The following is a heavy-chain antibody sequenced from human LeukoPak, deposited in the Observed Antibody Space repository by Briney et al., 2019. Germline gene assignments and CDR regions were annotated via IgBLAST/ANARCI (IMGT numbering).Heavy chain of an antibody. V-gene: IGHV4-61*02. CDR2: IYTSGST. Sequence: SQTLSLTCTVSVGSISSGSYYWSWIRQPAGKGLEWIGRIYTSGSTNYNPSLKSRVTISVDTSKNRFSLKLSSVTAADTAVYYCARGSYDSSGYPFDYWGQGTLVTVSS. J-gene: IGHJ4*02. D-gene: IGHD3-22*01. CDR3: ARGSYDSSGYPFDY. CDR1: VGSISSGSYY.